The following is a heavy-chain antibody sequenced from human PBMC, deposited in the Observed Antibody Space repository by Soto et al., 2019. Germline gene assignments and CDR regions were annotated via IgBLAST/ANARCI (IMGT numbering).Heavy chain of an antibody. CDR3: AGGPWLLDF. V-gene: IGHV3-53*01. Sequence: GGSLRLSCAASGVTVSKNYMSWVRQAPGKGLEWVSLLHSDGRTYYADSVEGRFTISRDNSMNTLFLQMTSLRAEDTALYFCAGGPWLLDFWGRGTLVTVSS. J-gene: IGHJ4*02. CDR2: LHSDGRT. CDR1: GVTVSKNY. D-gene: IGHD2-15*01.